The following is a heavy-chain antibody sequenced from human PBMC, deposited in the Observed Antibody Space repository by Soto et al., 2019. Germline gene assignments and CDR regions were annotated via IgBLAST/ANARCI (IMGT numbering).Heavy chain of an antibody. CDR2: INPIFGIT. V-gene: IGHV1-69*02. CDR3: AGAAGYCSGGSCYSSAFDI. CDR1: GYTFTGYY. J-gene: IGHJ3*02. Sequence: SVKVSCKASGYTFTGYYMHWVRQAPGQGLEWMGRINPIFGITNYAQMFQGRVTITADKSTSTAYMELSGLRSEDTAVYYCAGAAGYCSGGSCYSSAFDIWGQGTMVTVSS. D-gene: IGHD2-15*01.